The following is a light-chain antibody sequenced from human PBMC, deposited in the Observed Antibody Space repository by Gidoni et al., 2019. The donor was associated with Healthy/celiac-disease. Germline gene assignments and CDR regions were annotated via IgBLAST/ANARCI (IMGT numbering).Light chain of an antibody. V-gene: IGKV3-20*01. J-gene: IGKJ4*01. Sequence: EIVLTQSPGTLSLSPGERAPLSCRASQSVSSSYLAWYQQKPGQAPRLRYDGASSRATGIPDRFSGGGSGTDFTLTISRLEPEDLAVYYWQRNGSPPSFGGGTKVEIK. CDR3: QRNGSPPS. CDR1: QSVSSSY. CDR2: GAS.